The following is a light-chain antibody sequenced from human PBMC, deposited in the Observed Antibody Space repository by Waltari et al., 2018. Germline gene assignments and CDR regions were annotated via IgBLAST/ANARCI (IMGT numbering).Light chain of an antibody. J-gene: IGLJ3*02. CDR1: GSNIGAGYD. Sequence: QSVLTQPPSVSGAPGQRVTLSCTGSGSNIGAGYDVHWYQPLPRTAPKLLIYGSTSRPLGVPARFFGSTSGTSASLAITGLQAEDEADYYCQSYDTSLSVVFGGGTKLTVL. CDR2: GST. CDR3: QSYDTSLSVV. V-gene: IGLV1-40*01.